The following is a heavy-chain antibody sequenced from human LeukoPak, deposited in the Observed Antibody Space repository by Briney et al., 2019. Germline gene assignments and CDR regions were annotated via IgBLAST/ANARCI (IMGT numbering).Heavy chain of an antibody. CDR3: ARSHTIFGVVISPFDY. V-gene: IGHV3-23*01. CDR1: GFMFSNYW. D-gene: IGHD3-3*01. CDR2: ISGSGGST. J-gene: IGHJ4*02. Sequence: GGSLRLSCAASGFMFSNYWMTWVRQAPGKGLEWVSAISGSGGSTYYADSVKGRFTISRDNSKNTLYLQMNSLRAEDTAVYYCARSHTIFGVVISPFDYWGQGTLVTVSS.